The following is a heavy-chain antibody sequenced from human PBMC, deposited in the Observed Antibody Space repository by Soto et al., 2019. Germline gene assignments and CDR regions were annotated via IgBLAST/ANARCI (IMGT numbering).Heavy chain of an antibody. CDR3: ARPQDTGMVIYYFDH. CDR2: INPSGGTT. D-gene: IGHD5-18*01. V-gene: IGHV1-46*01. CDR1: GYTFTSYY. J-gene: IGHJ4*02. Sequence: QVQLVQSGAEVKKPGASVNLSCKASGYTFTSYYMHWMRQAPGQGLEWMGIINPSGGTTSYAQKFQGRITMTSHTSTSTVYMELNSLRSEDTAVFYCARPQDTGMVIYYFDHRGQGTLVTVSS.